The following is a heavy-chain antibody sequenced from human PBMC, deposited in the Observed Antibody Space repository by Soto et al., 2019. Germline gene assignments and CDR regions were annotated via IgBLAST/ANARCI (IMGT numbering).Heavy chain of an antibody. Sequence: LVASLKLSCKGSGYSFTSYWISWVRQMPGKGLEWMGRIDPSDSYTNYSPSFQGHVTISADKSISTAYLQWSSLKASDTAMYYCARPSYDFWSGYYTRVYYGMDVWGQGTTVTVSS. CDR3: ARPSYDFWSGYYTRVYYGMDV. D-gene: IGHD3-3*01. V-gene: IGHV5-10-1*01. CDR2: IDPSDSYT. CDR1: GYSFTSYW. J-gene: IGHJ6*02.